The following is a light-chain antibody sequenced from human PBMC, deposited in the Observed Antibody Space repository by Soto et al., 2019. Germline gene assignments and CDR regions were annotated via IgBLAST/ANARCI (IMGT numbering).Light chain of an antibody. CDR3: MQRMKFPLT. Sequence: IVLTQAPLSLPVIPGEAASISCRPSQSLFARDDGKTYLDWYLQRPGQSPQLLIYMLSHRPSGVPDRFSGSGSDTDFTLKISRVEPEDVGVYYCMQRMKFPLTCGGGTKVDI. V-gene: IGKV2-40*01. J-gene: IGKJ4*01. CDR1: QSLFARDDGKTY. CDR2: MLS.